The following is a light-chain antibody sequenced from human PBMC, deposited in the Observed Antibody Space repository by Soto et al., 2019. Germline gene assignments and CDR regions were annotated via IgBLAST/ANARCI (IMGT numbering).Light chain of an antibody. CDR1: QSVSSY. CDR2: HAS. V-gene: IGKV3-11*01. Sequence: EIVLTQSPATLSLSPGERATLSCRASQSVSSYLAWYQQKPGQAPRLLIYHASNRAMGIPARFSGSGSGTDFTLTISSLEPEDFAVYYCQQRSNWPAVTFGPATKVDIK. J-gene: IGKJ3*01. CDR3: QQRSNWPAVT.